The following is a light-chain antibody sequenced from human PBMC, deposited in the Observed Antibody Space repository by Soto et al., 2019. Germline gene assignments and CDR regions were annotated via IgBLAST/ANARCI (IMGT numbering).Light chain of an antibody. CDR3: QQANNSPVT. J-gene: IGKJ5*01. CDR1: QGIRSW. V-gene: IGKV1D-12*01. CDR2: AAS. Sequence: DSQMTQSPSSVSAAVGARVTITCRASQGIRSWLAWYQQKPGKAPKLLIYAASKLQSAVPARLSGRGSGAHFTLTISRLQREDLATFYFQQANNSPVTVGQWTRLEIK.